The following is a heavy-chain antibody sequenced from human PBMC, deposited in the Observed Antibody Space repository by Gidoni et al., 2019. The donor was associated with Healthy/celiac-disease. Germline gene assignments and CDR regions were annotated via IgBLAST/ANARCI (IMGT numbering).Heavy chain of an antibody. J-gene: IGHJ4*02. Sequence: YAAPVKGRFTISRDDSKNTLYLQMNSLKTEDTAVYYCTTDHQWLVRGYWGQGTLVTVSS. V-gene: IGHV3-15*01. CDR3: TTDHQWLVRGY. D-gene: IGHD6-19*01.